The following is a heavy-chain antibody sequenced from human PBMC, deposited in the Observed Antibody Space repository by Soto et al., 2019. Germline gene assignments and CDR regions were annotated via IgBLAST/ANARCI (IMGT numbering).Heavy chain of an antibody. CDR1: GFTFSDYY. CDR2: ISSSGTTI. CDR3: ARVERGITIFGVVIPPFDY. Sequence: QVQLVESGGGLVKPGGSLRLSCAASGFTFSDYYMSWIRQAPGKGLEWVSYISSSGTTIYYADSVKGRFTISRDNAKNSLYLQMNSRRAEDTAVYYCARVERGITIFGVVIPPFDYWGQGTRVTVSS. D-gene: IGHD3-3*01. J-gene: IGHJ4*02. V-gene: IGHV3-11*01.